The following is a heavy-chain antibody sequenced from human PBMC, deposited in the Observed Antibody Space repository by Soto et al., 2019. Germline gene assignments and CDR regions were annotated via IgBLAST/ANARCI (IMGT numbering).Heavy chain of an antibody. D-gene: IGHD3-10*01. V-gene: IGHV3-74*01. CDR2: INKDGRGS. J-gene: IGHJ6*02. Sequence: GGSQRLSCAASGFTFSTYYMHWVRQFPGKGLVWVSRINKDGRGSIYADSVKGRFTISRDNAKNTLYLQMYGLAAEDTAVYYCVAERSRARAVWGRGTTVTVSS. CDR1: GFTFSTYY. CDR3: VAERSRARAV.